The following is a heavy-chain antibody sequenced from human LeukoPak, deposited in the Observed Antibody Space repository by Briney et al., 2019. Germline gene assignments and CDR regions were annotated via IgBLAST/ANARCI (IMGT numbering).Heavy chain of an antibody. CDR1: GGTFSSYA. CDR2: IIPIFGTA. CDR3: ARSPLYCGGDCYAEPKVDY. D-gene: IGHD2-21*02. Sequence: GASVKVSCKASGGTFSSYAISWVRQAPGQGLEWMGRIIPIFGTANYAQKFHGRGTITTDGSTSTAYVELSSLRSEDTAVYYCARSPLYCGGDCYAEPKVDYWGQGTLVTVSS. J-gene: IGHJ4*02. V-gene: IGHV1-69*05.